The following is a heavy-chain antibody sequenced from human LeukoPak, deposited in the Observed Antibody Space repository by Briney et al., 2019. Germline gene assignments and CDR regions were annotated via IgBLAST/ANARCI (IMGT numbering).Heavy chain of an antibody. CDR3: ARIASDIWELLHWFDP. Sequence: SETLSLTCTVSGGSISSSSYYWGWIRQPPGKGLEWIGSIYYSGSTYYNPSIKSRVTISVDTSKNQFSLKLSSVTAADTAVHYCARIASDIWELLHWFDPWGQGTLVTVSS. J-gene: IGHJ5*02. CDR1: GGSISSSSYY. V-gene: IGHV4-39*01. CDR2: IYYSGST. D-gene: IGHD1-26*01.